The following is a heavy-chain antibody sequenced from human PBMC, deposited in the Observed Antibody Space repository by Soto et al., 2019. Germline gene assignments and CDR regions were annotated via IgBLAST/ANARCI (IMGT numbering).Heavy chain of an antibody. J-gene: IGHJ6*03. D-gene: IGHD2-2*01. Sequence: EVQLVESGGGLVQPGRSLRLSCAASGFTFDDYAMHWVRQAPGKGLEWVSGISWNSGSIGYADSVKGRLTISRDNAKHPLYLQGNSLRAEDTALYYCAKEHTGYCSGTGFYGVPRSSYYYYYMDVWGKGTTVTVFS. CDR1: GFTFDDYA. CDR2: ISWNSGSI. V-gene: IGHV3-9*01. CDR3: AKEHTGYCSGTGFYGVPRSSYYYYYMDV.